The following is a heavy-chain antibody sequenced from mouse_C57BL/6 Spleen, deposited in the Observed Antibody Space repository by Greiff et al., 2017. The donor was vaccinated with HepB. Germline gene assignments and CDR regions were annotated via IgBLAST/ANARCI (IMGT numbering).Heavy chain of an antibody. CDR1: GYTFTSYW. J-gene: IGHJ2*01. CDR3: ARRVTSYYFDY. Sequence: QVQLQQPGAELVTPGASVKLSCKASGYTFTSYWMHWVKQRPGQGLEWIGEIDPSDSYTNYNQKFKGKSTLTVDKSSSTAYMQLSSLTSEDSAVYYCARRVTSYYFDYWGQGTTLTVSS. V-gene: IGHV1-69*01. CDR2: IDPSDSYT. D-gene: IGHD2-2*01.